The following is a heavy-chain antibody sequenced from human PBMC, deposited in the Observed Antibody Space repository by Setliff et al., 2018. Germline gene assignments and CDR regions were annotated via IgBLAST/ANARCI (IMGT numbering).Heavy chain of an antibody. J-gene: IGHJ4*02. Sequence: GGSLRLSCAASGFTFSSYEMNWVRQAPGKGLEWVSYISSSGITIYYADSVKGRFTISRDNAKNSLYLQMNSLRAEDTAVYSCARTRGYSYGPFDYWGQGTLVTVSS. CDR3: ARTRGYSYGPFDY. CDR2: ISSSGITI. V-gene: IGHV3-48*03. D-gene: IGHD5-18*01. CDR1: GFTFSSYE.